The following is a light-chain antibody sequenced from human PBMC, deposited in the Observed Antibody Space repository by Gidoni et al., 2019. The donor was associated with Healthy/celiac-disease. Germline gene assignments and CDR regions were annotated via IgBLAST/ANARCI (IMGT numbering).Light chain of an antibody. CDR1: QSISSY. Sequence: DIQMIQSPSSLSASVGDRVTITCRARQSISSYLNWYQQKPGKAPKLLIYAASSLQSGVPSRFSGSGSGTDFTLTISSLQPEDFATYYCKQSYSTPWTFXXXTKVEIK. CDR2: AAS. V-gene: IGKV1-39*01. CDR3: KQSYSTPWT. J-gene: IGKJ1*01.